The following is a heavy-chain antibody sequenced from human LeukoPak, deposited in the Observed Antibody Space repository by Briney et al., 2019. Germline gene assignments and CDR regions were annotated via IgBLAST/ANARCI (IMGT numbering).Heavy chain of an antibody. J-gene: IGHJ6*02. CDR3: ARCYTYGTTWFGGLDV. V-gene: IGHV3-23*01. CDR2: IRGGGSDT. Sequence: HPGGSLRLSGAASGFTFSSNTMAWVRQVSGKGLEWVSSIRGGGSDTHYAGTVRGRFTISRDNSKITLYLQMNSPRAEHTAVYYCARCYTYGTTWFGGLDVWGQGTTVTVSS. CDR1: GFTFSSNT. D-gene: IGHD3-10*01.